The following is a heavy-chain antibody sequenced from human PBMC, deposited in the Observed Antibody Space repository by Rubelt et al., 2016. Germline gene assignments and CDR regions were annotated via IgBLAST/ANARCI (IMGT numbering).Heavy chain of an antibody. CDR3: AKDLGPGYSSSYYYGMDV. CDR1: GFAFSGYT. J-gene: IGHJ6*02. Sequence: GGLVQPGGSLRLSCAASGFAFSGYTMSWVRQAPGKGLEWVSAISGSGGSTYYADSVKGRFTISRDNSKNTLYLQMNSLRAEDTAVYYCAKDLGPGYSSSYYYGMDVWGQGTTVTVSS. V-gene: IGHV3-23*01. D-gene: IGHD6-6*01. CDR2: ISGSGGST.